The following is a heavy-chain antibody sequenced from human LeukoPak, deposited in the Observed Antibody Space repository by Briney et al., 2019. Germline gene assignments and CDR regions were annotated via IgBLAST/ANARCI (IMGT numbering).Heavy chain of an antibody. J-gene: IGHJ4*02. Sequence: SETLSLTCAVYGGSFSGYYWSWIRQPPGKGLEWIGEINHSGSTNYNPSLKSRVTISVDTSENQFSLKLSSVTAADTAVYYCARLIRRRYCSGGSCYPKHYYFDYWGQGTLVTVSS. D-gene: IGHD2-15*01. CDR2: INHSGST. V-gene: IGHV4-34*01. CDR3: ARLIRRRYCSGGSCYPKHYYFDY. CDR1: GGSFSGYY.